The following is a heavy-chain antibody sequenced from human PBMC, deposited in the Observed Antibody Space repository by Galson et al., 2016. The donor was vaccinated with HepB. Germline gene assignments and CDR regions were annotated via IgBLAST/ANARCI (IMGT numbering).Heavy chain of an antibody. D-gene: IGHD1-7*01. CDR1: GFTFGCYA. CDR2: ISTSSSPI. V-gene: IGHV3-48*04. Sequence: SLRLSCAASGFTFGCYAMRWVRQAPGKGLEWVSYISTSSSPISTRDSVKGRFTISRDNTNNSLYLQVNHLRAEDTAVYYRARIIKTGTTSHFDYWGQGTLVTVAS. CDR3: ARIIKTGTTSHFDY. J-gene: IGHJ4*02.